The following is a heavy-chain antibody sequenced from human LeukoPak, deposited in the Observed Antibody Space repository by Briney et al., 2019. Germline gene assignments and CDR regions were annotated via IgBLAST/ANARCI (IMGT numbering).Heavy chain of an antibody. Sequence: GGSLRLSCAASGFSLSSSGMHWVRQAPGKGLEWVAFIRHDGSDKYYADSVKGRFTISRDNSKNTLYLQLSSLRAEDTAVYYCAKDLRGYSSLWYYGMDVWGQGTTVTVSS. D-gene: IGHD5-18*01. V-gene: IGHV3-30*02. CDR3: AKDLRGYSSLWYYGMDV. CDR1: GFSLSSSG. J-gene: IGHJ6*02. CDR2: IRHDGSDK.